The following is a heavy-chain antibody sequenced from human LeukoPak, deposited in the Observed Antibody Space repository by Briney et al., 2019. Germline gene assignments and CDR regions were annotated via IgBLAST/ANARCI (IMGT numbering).Heavy chain of an antibody. Sequence: SETLSLTRTVSGGSISSGSYYWSWIRQPAGKGLEWIGRIYTSGSTNYNPSLKSRVTISVDTSKNQFSLKLSSVTAADTAVYYCARSYDFWSGYYSFDYWGQGTLVTVSS. J-gene: IGHJ4*02. V-gene: IGHV4-61*02. CDR2: IYTSGST. CDR1: GGSISSGSYY. CDR3: ARSYDFWSGYYSFDY. D-gene: IGHD3-3*01.